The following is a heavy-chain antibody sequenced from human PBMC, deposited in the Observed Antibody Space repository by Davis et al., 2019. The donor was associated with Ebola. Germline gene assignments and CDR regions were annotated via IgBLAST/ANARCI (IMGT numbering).Heavy chain of an antibody. CDR1: GGSFSDYY. J-gene: IGHJ5*02. V-gene: IGHV4-34*01. CDR2: INPSGST. CDR3: ARHRIVGATKGGWFDP. Sequence: SETLSLTCAVYGGSFSDYYWSWIRQPPEKGLDWIGEINPSGSTNYNPSLKSRVTISVDTSKNQFSLKLSSVTAADTAVYYCARHRIVGATKGGWFDPWGQGTLVTVSS. D-gene: IGHD1-26*01.